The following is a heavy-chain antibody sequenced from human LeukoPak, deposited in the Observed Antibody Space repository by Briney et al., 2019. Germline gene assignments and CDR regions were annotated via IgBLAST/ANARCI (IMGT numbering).Heavy chain of an antibody. Sequence: GGSLRLSCSASGFTFSDYAMFRVRQAPGKGLEYVSAITSNGGNTYYADSVMGRFTISRDNSKNTLYLQMSSLRGEDTAVYYCVTYRNYAFDYWGQGTLVTVSS. CDR2: ITSNGGNT. D-gene: IGHD4-11*01. CDR3: VTYRNYAFDY. J-gene: IGHJ4*02. V-gene: IGHV3-64D*09. CDR1: GFTFSDYA.